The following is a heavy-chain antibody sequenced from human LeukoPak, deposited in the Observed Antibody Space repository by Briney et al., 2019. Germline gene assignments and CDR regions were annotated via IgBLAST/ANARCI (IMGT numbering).Heavy chain of an antibody. Sequence: SETLSLTCTVSGGSISSYYWSWIRQPPGKGLEWIGYIYYSGSTNYNPSLKSRVTISVDTSKNQFSLKLSSVTAADTAVYYCARYVGLAGAFDIWGQGTMVTVSS. V-gene: IGHV4-59*01. CDR1: GGSISSYY. D-gene: IGHD3-10*01. CDR2: IYYSGST. CDR3: ARYVGLAGAFDI. J-gene: IGHJ3*02.